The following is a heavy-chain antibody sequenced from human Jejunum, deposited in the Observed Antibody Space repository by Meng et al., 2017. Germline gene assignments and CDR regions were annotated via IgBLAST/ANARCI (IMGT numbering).Heavy chain of an antibody. Sequence: GESLKISCAASGFTLSNYDMNWARQAPGKGLGWVSCISSSGSYKYYAGSVKGRFTISRDSAKNSVYLQMNSLRVEDTAVYYCAREWDTAMGTYFYNAMDVWGQGTTVTVSS. CDR2: ISSSGSYK. V-gene: IGHV3-21*01. J-gene: IGHJ6*02. CDR1: GFTLSNYD. CDR3: AREWDTAMGTYFYNAMDV. D-gene: IGHD5-18*01.